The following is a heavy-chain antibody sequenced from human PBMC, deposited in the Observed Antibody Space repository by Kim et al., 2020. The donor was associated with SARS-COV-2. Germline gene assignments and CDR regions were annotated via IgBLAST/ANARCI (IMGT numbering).Heavy chain of an antibody. J-gene: IGHJ4*02. CDR1: GGSISSGGYY. D-gene: IGHD1-1*01. V-gene: IGHV4-31*03. CDR2: IYYSGST. CDR3: ARDASLTNYFDY. Sequence: SETLSLTCTVSGGSISSGGYYWSWIRQHPGKGLEWIGYIYYSGSTYYNPSLKSRVTISVDTSKNQFSLKVSSVTAADTAVYYCARDASLTNYFDYWGQGTLVTVSS.